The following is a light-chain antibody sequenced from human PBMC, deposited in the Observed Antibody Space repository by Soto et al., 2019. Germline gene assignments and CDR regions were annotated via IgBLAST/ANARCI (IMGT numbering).Light chain of an antibody. CDR2: EGG. CDR3: CSFALRSTLI. Sequence: QSALTQPPSASGSPGQSVTISCTGTSSDVGGYKFVSWYQQYPGKAPKLMIYEGGKRPSGVSNRFSGSKSGNTASLTISGLQAEDEADYYCCSFALRSTLIFGGGTKLTVL. J-gene: IGLJ2*01. V-gene: IGLV2-23*01. CDR1: SSDVGGYKF.